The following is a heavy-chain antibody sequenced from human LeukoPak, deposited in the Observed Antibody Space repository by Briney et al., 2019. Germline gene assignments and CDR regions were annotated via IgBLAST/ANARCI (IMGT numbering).Heavy chain of an antibody. Sequence: TSETLSLTCTVSGGSISSYYWSWIRQPPGKGLEGIGYIYTSGSTNYTTPLKSRVTISVDTSKNQFSLKLSSVTAADTAVYYCARHLYSSGWYSEGFDYWGQGTLVTVSS. V-gene: IGHV4-4*09. J-gene: IGHJ4*02. CDR1: GGSISSYY. CDR2: IYTSGST. D-gene: IGHD6-19*01. CDR3: ARHLYSSGWYSEGFDY.